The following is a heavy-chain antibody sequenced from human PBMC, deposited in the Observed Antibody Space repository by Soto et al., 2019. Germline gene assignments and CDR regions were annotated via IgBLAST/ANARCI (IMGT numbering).Heavy chain of an antibody. CDR2: IYYSGST. D-gene: IGHD3-10*01. Sequence: PSETLSLTCTVSGGSISSGGYYWSWIRQHPGKGLEWIGYIYYSGSTYYNPSLKSRVTISVDTSKNQFSLKLSSVTAADTAVYYCAREESYYGSGESSGAYYYYGMDVWGQGTTVTVSS. V-gene: IGHV4-31*03. CDR1: GGSISSGGYY. CDR3: AREESYYGSGESSGAYYYYGMDV. J-gene: IGHJ6*02.